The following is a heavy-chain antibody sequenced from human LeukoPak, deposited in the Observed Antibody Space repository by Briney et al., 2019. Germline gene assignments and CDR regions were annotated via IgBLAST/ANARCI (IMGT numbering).Heavy chain of an antibody. Sequence: GRSLRLSCAASGFTFSGHGMHRIRQAPGKGLEWVAVIWHDGSKQLYADSVKGRFSISRDDSTSTLYLQMNSLRAEDTAVYYCAREDSSGWFSAYWGQGTLVTVSS. D-gene: IGHD6-19*01. CDR1: GFTFSGHG. V-gene: IGHV3-33*01. CDR2: IWHDGSKQ. J-gene: IGHJ4*02. CDR3: AREDSSGWFSAY.